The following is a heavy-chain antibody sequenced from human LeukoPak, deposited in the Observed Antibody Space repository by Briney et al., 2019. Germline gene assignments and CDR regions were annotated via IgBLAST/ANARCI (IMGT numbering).Heavy chain of an antibody. D-gene: IGHD5-24*01. Sequence: SETLSLTCTVSGGSISGSNYYWGWIRQPPGKGLEWIGSTYYSGSTYYKSSLKSRVTISVDTSKNQFSLKLSSVTAADTAVYYCATQMAPPWVYFDYWGQGTLVTVSS. V-gene: IGHV4-39*01. CDR1: GGSISGSNYY. CDR3: ATQMAPPWVYFDY. CDR2: TYYSGST. J-gene: IGHJ4*02.